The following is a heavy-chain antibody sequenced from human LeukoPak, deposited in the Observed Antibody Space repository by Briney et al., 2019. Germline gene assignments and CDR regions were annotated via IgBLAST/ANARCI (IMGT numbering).Heavy chain of an antibody. V-gene: IGHV3-30-3*01. Sequence: GGSLRLSCAASGFTFSSYAMHWVRQAPGKGLEWVAVISYDGSNKYYADSVKGRFTISRDNSKNTLYLQMNSLRAEDTAVYYCAKGAGSGSYASYGMDDWGQGTTVTVSS. CDR2: ISYDGSNK. D-gene: IGHD3-10*01. CDR1: GFTFSSYA. J-gene: IGHJ6*02. CDR3: AKGAGSGSYASYGMDD.